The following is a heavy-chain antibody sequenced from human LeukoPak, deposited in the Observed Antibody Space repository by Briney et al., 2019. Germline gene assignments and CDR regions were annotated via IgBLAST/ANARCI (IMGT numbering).Heavy chain of an antibody. J-gene: IGHJ3*02. V-gene: IGHV1-2*04. CDR1: GYTFTGYY. CDR3: ARDSGEYYDILTGYSPDAFDI. CDR2: INPNSGGT. Sequence: ASVKVSCKASGYTFTGYYMHWVRQAPGQGLEWMGWINPNSGGTNYAQKFQGWVTMTRDTSISTAYMELSRLRSDDTAVYYCARDSGEYYDILTGYSPDAFDIWGQGTMVTVSS. D-gene: IGHD3-9*01.